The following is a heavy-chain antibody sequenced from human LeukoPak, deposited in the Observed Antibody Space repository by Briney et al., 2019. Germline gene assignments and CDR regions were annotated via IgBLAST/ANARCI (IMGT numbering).Heavy chain of an antibody. V-gene: IGHV3-30*04. CDR3: AAGVILAVAGPGDY. CDR2: ISYDGSNK. D-gene: IGHD6-19*01. CDR1: GFTFSSYA. Sequence: PGGSLRLSCAASGFTFSSYAMHWVRQAPGKGLEWVAVISYDGSNKYYADSVKGRFTISRDNSKNTLYLQMNSLRAEDTAVYYCAAGVILAVAGPGDYWGQGTLVTVSS. J-gene: IGHJ4*02.